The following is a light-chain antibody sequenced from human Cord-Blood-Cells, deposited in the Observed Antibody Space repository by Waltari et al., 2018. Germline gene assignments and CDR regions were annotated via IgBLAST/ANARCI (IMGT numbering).Light chain of an antibody. CDR3: SSYAGSSTDV. CDR1: SSDVGSYNL. J-gene: IGLJ1*01. Sequence: QSALTQPASVSGSPGQSITISCTGTSSDVGSYNLVSWNQQHPGKAPKLMIYEGSKLPSGVSNRFSGSTSGNTASLTSSGLQAEDEADYYCSSYAGSSTDVFGAGTKVTVL. V-gene: IGLV2-23*01. CDR2: EGS.